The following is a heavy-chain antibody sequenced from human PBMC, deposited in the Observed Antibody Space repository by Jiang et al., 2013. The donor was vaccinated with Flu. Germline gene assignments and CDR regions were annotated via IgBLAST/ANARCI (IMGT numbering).Heavy chain of an antibody. D-gene: IGHD3-22*01. CDR2: ISGSGGST. CDR3: AKSLDSSGYYLNWFDP. V-gene: IGHV3-23*01. Sequence: GLVQPGGSLRLSCAASGFTFSSYAMSWVRQAPGKGLEWVSAISGSGGSTYYADSVKGRFTISRDNSKNTLYLQMNSLRAEDTAVYYCAKSLDSSGYYLNWFDPWGQGTLVTVSS. CDR1: GFTFSSYA. J-gene: IGHJ5*02.